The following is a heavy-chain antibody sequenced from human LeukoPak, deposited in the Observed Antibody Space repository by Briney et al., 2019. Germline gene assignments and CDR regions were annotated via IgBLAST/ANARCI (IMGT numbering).Heavy chain of an antibody. D-gene: IGHD4-11*01. J-gene: IGHJ4*02. CDR1: QFTFSHYG. CDR3: ARDAQRGFDYSNSLRY. V-gene: IGHV3-33*08. Sequence: GGSLTLSCVASQFTFSHYGMHWVRQAPGRGLEWVAVIWSHGTNQYYADSVKGRFTISRDDSQKTVYLQMNGLRVEDTAVYFCARDAQRGFDYSNSLRYWGQGTLVTVSS. CDR2: IWSHGTNQ.